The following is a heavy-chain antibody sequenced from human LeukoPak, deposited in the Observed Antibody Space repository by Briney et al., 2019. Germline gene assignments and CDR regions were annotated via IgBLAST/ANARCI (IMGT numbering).Heavy chain of an antibody. V-gene: IGHV3-23*01. CDR3: ARLPGVYFYDFGFGMDAGQDY. D-gene: IGHD3-22*01. J-gene: IGHJ4*02. CDR1: GFTFSSYA. Sequence: GGSLRLSCAASGFTFSSYAMSWVRQAPGKGLEWVSAISGSGGSTYYADSVKGRFTISRDNSKNTLYLQMNSLRAEDTAVYYCARLPGVYFYDFGFGMDAGQDYWGQGTLVTVSS. CDR2: ISGSGGST.